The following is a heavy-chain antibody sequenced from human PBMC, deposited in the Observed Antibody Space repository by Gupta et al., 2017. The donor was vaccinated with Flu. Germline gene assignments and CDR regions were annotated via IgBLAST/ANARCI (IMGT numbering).Heavy chain of an antibody. J-gene: IGHJ6*02. CDR1: GFTFSSYA. CDR2: ISGSGGST. V-gene: IGHV3-23*01. Sequence: EVQLLESGGGLVQPGGSLRLSCAASGFTFSSYAMSWVRQAPGKGLEWVSAISGSGGSTYYADSVKGRFTISRDNSKNTLYLQMNSLRAEDTAVYYCAKDGGIAAAGSYYYGMDVWGQGTTVTVSS. D-gene: IGHD6-13*01. CDR3: AKDGGIAAAGSYYYGMDV.